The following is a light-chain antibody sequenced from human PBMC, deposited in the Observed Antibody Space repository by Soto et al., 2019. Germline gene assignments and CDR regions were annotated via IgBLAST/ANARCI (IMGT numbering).Light chain of an antibody. CDR1: SSDIGGYNS. J-gene: IGLJ1*01. CDR2: GVT. Sequence: QSALTQPASVSGSPGQSITISCTGISSDIGGYNSVSWYQQHPGKAPKLMIYGVTNRPSGVSNRFSGSESGNTASLTISGLQAEDEADYYCSSHTSSRTYVFGTGTKVTVL. V-gene: IGLV2-14*01. CDR3: SSHTSSRTYV.